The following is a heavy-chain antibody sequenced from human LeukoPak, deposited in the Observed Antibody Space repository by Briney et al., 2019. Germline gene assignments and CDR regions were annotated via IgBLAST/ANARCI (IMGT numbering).Heavy chain of an antibody. D-gene: IGHD2/OR15-2a*01. J-gene: IGHJ4*02. Sequence: GGSLRLSCAASGFTFSSYSMNWVRQAPGKGLEWVSSISSSSSYIYYADSVKGRFTISRDNAKNSLYLQMNSLRAEDTAVYFCARVASFRFYFDYWGQGALVTVSS. V-gene: IGHV3-21*04. CDR1: GFTFSSYS. CDR2: ISSSSSYI. CDR3: ARVASFRFYFDY.